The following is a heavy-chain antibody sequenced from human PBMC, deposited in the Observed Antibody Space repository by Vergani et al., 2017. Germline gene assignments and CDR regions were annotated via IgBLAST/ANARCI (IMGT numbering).Heavy chain of an antibody. CDR1: GFTFNSYG. V-gene: IGHV3-30*02. D-gene: IGHD2-15*01. J-gene: IGHJ4*02. CDR2: IRSDESRR. CDR3: AKEGGGYCSGGTCYPEY. Sequence: VQLLESGGDLVQPGGSLRLSCAASGFTFNSYGMHWVRQAPGKGLEWVASIRSDESRRYYGDSMEGPFTISRDNSKNTLYLQMKSLRPEDTAVYYCAKEGGGYCSGGTCYPEYWGQGTLVIVSS.